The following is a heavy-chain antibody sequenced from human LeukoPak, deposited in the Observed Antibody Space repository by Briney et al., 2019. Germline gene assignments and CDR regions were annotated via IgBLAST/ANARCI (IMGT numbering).Heavy chain of an antibody. CDR1: GFTFDTYW. Sequence: GGSLRLSCAASGFTFDTYWMSWVRQAPGKGLEWVAVISYDGSNKYYADSVKGRFTISRDNSKNTLYLQMNSLRAEDTAVYYCASFGDGDIDPYDAFDIWGQGTMVTVSS. CDR2: ISYDGSNK. CDR3: ASFGDGDIDPYDAFDI. J-gene: IGHJ3*02. D-gene: IGHD4-17*01. V-gene: IGHV3-30*03.